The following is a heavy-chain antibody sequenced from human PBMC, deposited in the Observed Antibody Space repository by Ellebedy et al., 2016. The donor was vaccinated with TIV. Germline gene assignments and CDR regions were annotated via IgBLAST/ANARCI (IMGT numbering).Heavy chain of an antibody. Sequence: PGGSLRLSCATSGFAFSGFAMNWVRQAPGKGLEWVSSIGAGGSDVFYTDSVRGRFAISRDNARNSLYLQMNSLRAEDTAVYYCARDLHFAFDYWGRGTLVTVSS. CDR2: IGAGGSDV. J-gene: IGHJ4*02. V-gene: IGHV3-21*01. CDR1: GFAFSGFA. CDR3: ARDLHFAFDY.